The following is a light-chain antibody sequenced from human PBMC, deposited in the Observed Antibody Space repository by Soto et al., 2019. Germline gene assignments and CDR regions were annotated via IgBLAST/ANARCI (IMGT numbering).Light chain of an antibody. CDR1: SSDIGSYDH. Sequence: QSALTQPASVSGSPGQSITISCSGTSSDIGSYDHVAWYQQFPGKSPKLIIYAVSDRPSGVSDRFSGSKSGISASLTISGLQTEDEADYYCISYTDRQSYVFGPGTKVTVL. J-gene: IGLJ1*01. CDR2: AVS. CDR3: ISYTDRQSYV. V-gene: IGLV2-14*03.